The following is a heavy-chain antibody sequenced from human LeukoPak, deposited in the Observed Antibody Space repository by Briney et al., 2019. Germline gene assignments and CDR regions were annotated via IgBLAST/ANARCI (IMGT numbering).Heavy chain of an antibody. J-gene: IGHJ4*02. CDR3: AREEGGVVGYFYDSSGYFL. Sequence: SGTLSLTCAVSGGSISSSNWWSWVRQPPGKGLEWIGEIYHSGSTNYNPSLKSRVTISVDKSKNQFSLKLSSVTAADTAVYYCAREEGGVVGYFYDSSGYFLWGQGTLVTVSS. V-gene: IGHV4-4*02. CDR2: IYHSGST. D-gene: IGHD3-22*01. CDR1: GGSISSSNW.